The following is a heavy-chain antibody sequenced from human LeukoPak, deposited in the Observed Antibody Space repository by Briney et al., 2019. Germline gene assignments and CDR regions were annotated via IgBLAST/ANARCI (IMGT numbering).Heavy chain of an antibody. CDR1: GFTFSDYW. CDR2: LRPDGSDK. V-gene: IGHV3-7*01. D-gene: IGHD3-3*01. Sequence: QPGGSLRLSCTGSGFTFSDYWMTWARQAPGKGLEWVANLRPDGSDKYYVDSVKGRFTISRDNAKKLVYPQMNSLRAEDTAVYYCARDAYDDASESWGQGTLVTVSS. CDR3: ARDAYDDASES. J-gene: IGHJ5*02.